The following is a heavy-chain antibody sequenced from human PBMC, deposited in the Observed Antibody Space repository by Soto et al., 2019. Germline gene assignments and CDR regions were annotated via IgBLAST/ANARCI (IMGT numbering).Heavy chain of an antibody. J-gene: IGHJ4*02. V-gene: IGHV1-69*13. CDR1: GGTFSSYA. Sequence: SVKVSCKASGGTFSSYAVSWVRQAPGQGLEWMGGIIPIFGTANYAQKFQGRVTITADESTSTAYMELSSLRSEDTAVYYCRLGDYYDSSGYYQYDYWGQGTLVTVSS. CDR3: RLGDYYDSSGYYQYDY. D-gene: IGHD3-22*01. CDR2: IIPIFGTA.